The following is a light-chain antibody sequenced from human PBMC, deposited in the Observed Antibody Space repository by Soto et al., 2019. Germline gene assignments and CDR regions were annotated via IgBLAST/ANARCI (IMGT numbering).Light chain of an antibody. CDR1: QNLHSF. V-gene: IGKV3-11*01. Sequence: EIVLTQSPSTLSFCPVALLTIPCRASQNLHSFLNWYQQRPGQAPRPLIYDGSKRAAGVPDRISGDGSGTDYTLTISSLEPEDFAVYYCQQRTRWPMTFGQGTRLEI. CDR2: DGS. CDR3: QQRTRWPMT. J-gene: IGKJ5*01.